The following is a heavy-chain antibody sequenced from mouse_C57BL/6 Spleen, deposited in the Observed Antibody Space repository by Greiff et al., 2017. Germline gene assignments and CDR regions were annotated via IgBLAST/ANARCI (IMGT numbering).Heavy chain of an antibody. CDR2: IRSKSNNYAT. V-gene: IGHV10-1*01. D-gene: IGHD2-3*01. J-gene: IGHJ3*01. Sequence: VQLKESGGGLVQPKGSLKLSCAASGFSFNTYAMNWVRQAPGKGLEWVARIRSKSNNYATYYADSVKDRFTISRDDSESMLYLQMNNLKTEDTAMYYCVRSSYDGTREFAYWGQGTLVTVSA. CDR3: VRSSYDGTREFAY. CDR1: GFSFNTYA.